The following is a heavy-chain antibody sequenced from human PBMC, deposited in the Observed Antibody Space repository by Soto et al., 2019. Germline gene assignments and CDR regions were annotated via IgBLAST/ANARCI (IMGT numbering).Heavy chain of an antibody. D-gene: IGHD1-26*01. CDR1: GGSISSSSYY. Sequence: QLQLQESGPGLVKPSETLSLTCTVSGGSISSSSYYWGWIRQPPGKGLEWIGSIYYSGSTYYNPSLKRRFTISVDTSKNNFSLKLSSVTAADTAVYYCATQEVGGSYVYTFDPWGQGTLVTVSS. CDR2: IYYSGST. J-gene: IGHJ5*02. CDR3: ATQEVGGSYVYTFDP. V-gene: IGHV4-39*02.